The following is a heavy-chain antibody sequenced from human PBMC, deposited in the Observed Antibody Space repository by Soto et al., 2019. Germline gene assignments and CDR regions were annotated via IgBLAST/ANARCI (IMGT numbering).Heavy chain of an antibody. V-gene: IGHV3-49*04. J-gene: IGHJ6*02. D-gene: IGHD3-3*01. Sequence: EVQLVESGGGLVQPGRSLRLSCTASGFTFGDYAMSWVRQAPGKGLEWVGFIRSKAYGGTTEYAASVKGRFTISRDDSKSIAYLQMNSLKTEDTAVYYCTRDRRITIFGVVLYGMDVWGHGTTVTVSS. CDR1: GFTFGDYA. CDR3: TRDRRITIFGVVLYGMDV. CDR2: IRSKAYGGTT.